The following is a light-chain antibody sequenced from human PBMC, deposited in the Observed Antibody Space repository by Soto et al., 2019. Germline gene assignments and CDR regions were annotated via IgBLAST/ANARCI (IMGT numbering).Light chain of an antibody. CDR3: SSYTSSNTLV. J-gene: IGLJ2*01. CDR1: SSDVGSYNF. V-gene: IGLV2-14*01. Sequence: QSALTQPASVSGSPGQSITISCTGTSSDVGSYNFVSWYQQHPGKAPKLMVYEVSNRPSGVSNRFSGSKIDNTASLTISGLQAEDEANYYCSSYTSSNTLVFGGGTQLTVL. CDR2: EVS.